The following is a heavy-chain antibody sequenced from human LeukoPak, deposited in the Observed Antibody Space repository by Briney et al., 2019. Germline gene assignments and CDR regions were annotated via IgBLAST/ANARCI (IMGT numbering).Heavy chain of an antibody. D-gene: IGHD2-2*01. CDR1: GFAVRNNY. Sequence: GESLRLSCAASGFAVRNNYMSWVRQAPGKGLEWVSVIYSGGSTNYADSVKGRFTISRDSSKNTLYLQMNSLRAEDTAVYYCAKDPEPHDIVVVPAATGNWGQGTLVTVSS. J-gene: IGHJ4*02. CDR2: IYSGGST. CDR3: AKDPEPHDIVVVPAATGN. V-gene: IGHV3-53*01.